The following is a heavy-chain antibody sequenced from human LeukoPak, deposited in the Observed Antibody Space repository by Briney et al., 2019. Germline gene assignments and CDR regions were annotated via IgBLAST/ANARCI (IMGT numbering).Heavy chain of an antibody. D-gene: IGHD2/OR15-2a*01. CDR1: GGSISSYY. CDR2: IYYSGST. CDR3: ARVGIDDAFDI. Sequence: SETLSFTCTVSGGSISSYYWSWIRQPPGKGLEWIGYIYYSGSTNYNPSLKSRVTISGDKSKNQFSLKLSSVTAADTAVYYCARVGIDDAFDIWGQGTMVTVSS. V-gene: IGHV4-59*01. J-gene: IGHJ3*02.